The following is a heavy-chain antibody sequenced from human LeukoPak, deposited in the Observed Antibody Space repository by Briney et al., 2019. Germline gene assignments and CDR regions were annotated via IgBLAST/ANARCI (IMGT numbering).Heavy chain of an antibody. J-gene: IGHJ4*02. CDR1: GYTFTSYG. V-gene: IGHV1-69*13. D-gene: IGHD6-13*01. CDR3: ASGIAAAGNLDY. CDR2: IIPIFGTA. Sequence: ASVKVSCKASGYTFTSYGISWVRQAPGQGLEWMGGIIPIFGTANYAQKFQGRVTITADESTSTAYMELSSLRSEDTAVYYCASGIAAAGNLDYWGQGTLVTVSS.